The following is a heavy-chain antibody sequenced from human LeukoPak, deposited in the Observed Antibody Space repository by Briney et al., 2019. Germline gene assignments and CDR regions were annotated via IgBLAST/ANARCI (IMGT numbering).Heavy chain of an antibody. CDR2: ISSRSSTI. V-gene: IGHV3-48*01. D-gene: IGHD2-2*01. CDR1: GFTFSSYS. Sequence: GGSLRLSCAASGFTFSSYSMNWVRQAPGKGLEWVSYISSRSSTIYYADSVKGRFTISRDNAKNSLYLQMNSLRAEDTAVHYCARALGYCSSTSCYYFDNWGQGTLVTVSS. CDR3: ARALGYCSSTSCYYFDN. J-gene: IGHJ4*02.